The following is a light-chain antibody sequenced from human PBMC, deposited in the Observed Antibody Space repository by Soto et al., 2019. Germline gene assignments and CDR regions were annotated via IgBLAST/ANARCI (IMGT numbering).Light chain of an antibody. Sequence: DIQMTQSPSSLSASVGDSVTITCRASQSISTYLNWYQQKPGKAPKLLIFAASNLHNEVPSRFSGSGSGTDFTLTINSLQPEDFATYFCQQSASTGFFGPGTKVDVK. J-gene: IGKJ3*01. CDR2: AAS. CDR1: QSISTY. V-gene: IGKV1-39*01. CDR3: QQSASTGF.